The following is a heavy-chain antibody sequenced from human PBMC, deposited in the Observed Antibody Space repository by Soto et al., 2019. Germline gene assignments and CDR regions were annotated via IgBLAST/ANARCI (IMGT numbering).Heavy chain of an antibody. V-gene: IGHV4-39*01. CDR3: SRQTSRITVASHGRRNWFDP. CDR1: GASISSITHF. CDR2: VYHTGTT. J-gene: IGHJ5*02. Sequence: QLQLRESGPGLVKPSETLSLTCTVSGASISSITHFWGWVRQSPGKGLDWIGNVYHTGTTHYNPSLKNGASISVDTSKDQFSLQLTPVTAADTAVYSCSRQTSRITVASHGRRNWFDPWGPGTLVIVSS. D-gene: IGHD1-20*01.